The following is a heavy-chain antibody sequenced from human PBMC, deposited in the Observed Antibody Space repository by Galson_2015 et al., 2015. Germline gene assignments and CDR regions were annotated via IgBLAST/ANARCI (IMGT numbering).Heavy chain of an antibody. CDR2: INPSGGPT. V-gene: IGHV1-46*03. CDR1: GYTFFTNY. D-gene: IGHD3-22*01. Sequence: SVKVSCKASGYTFFTNYIHWVRQAPGQGLEWMGIINPSGGPTSYAQKFQGRVTMTRDTSTSTVFMELSSLRSEDTAVYYCARENYDSSASFDCWGQGSLVTVSS. J-gene: IGHJ4*02. CDR3: ARENYDSSASFDC.